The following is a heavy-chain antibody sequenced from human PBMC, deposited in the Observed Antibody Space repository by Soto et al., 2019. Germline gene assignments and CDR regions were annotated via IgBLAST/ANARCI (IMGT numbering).Heavy chain of an antibody. CDR1: GGSISSGDYY. J-gene: IGHJ4*02. CDR2: IYYSGST. V-gene: IGHV4-30-4*01. Sequence: NPSETLSLTCTVSGGSISSGDYYWSWIRQPPGKGLEWIGYIYYSGSTYYNPSLKSRVTISVDTSKNQFSLKLSSVTAADTAVYYCARNPGEQWLADWGQGTLVTVSS. D-gene: IGHD6-19*01. CDR3: ARNPGEQWLAD.